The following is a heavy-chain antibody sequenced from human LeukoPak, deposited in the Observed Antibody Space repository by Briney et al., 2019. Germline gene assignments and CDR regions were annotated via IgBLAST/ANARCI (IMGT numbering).Heavy chain of an antibody. Sequence: GASVKVSCKASGYSFTSNGITWVRQAPGQGLEWMGWISAYNGNTKYAQKFQGRVTMTKDTSTSTVYMELRSLRSDDTAVYYCARPPMGLLATAFDIWGQGTMVTVSS. CDR3: ARPPMGLLATAFDI. D-gene: IGHD3-22*01. CDR2: ISAYNGNT. J-gene: IGHJ3*02. CDR1: GYSFTSNG. V-gene: IGHV1-18*01.